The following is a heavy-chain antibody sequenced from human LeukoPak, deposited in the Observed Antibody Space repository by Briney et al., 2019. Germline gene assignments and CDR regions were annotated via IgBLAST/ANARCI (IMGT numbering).Heavy chain of an antibody. CDR1: GGSISSYY. CDR3: ANIGMGDYNFDY. CDR2: IYYSGST. V-gene: IGHV4-59*01. Sequence: PSETLSLTCTVSGGSISSYYWSWIRQPPGKGLEWIGYIYYSGSTNYNPSLKSRVTISVDTSKNQFSLKLTSVTAADTAVYYCANIGMGDYNFDYWGQGTLVTVSS. D-gene: IGHD3-16*01. J-gene: IGHJ4*02.